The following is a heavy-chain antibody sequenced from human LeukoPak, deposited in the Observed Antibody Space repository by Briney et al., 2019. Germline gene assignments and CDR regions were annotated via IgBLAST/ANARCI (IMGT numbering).Heavy chain of an antibody. CDR2: IYYSGST. CDR1: GGSISSGDYY. D-gene: IGHD6-13*01. J-gene: IGHJ3*02. V-gene: IGHV4-30-4*01. Sequence: PSQTPSLTCTVSGGSISSGDYYWSWIRQPPGKGLEWIGYIYYSGSTYYNPSLKSRVTISVDTSKNQFSLKLSSVTAADTAVHYCARESTAAAGRYAFDIWGQGTMVTVSS. CDR3: ARESTAAAGRYAFDI.